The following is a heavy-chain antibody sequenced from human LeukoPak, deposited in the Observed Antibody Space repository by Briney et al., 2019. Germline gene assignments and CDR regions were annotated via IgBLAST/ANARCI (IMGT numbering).Heavy chain of an antibody. J-gene: IGHJ3*02. CDR2: IYYSGST. CDR1: GGSISTYY. V-gene: IGHV4-59*08. Sequence: PSETLPLTCTVSGGSISTYYWSWIRQPPGKGLEWIGYIYYSGSTNYNPSLKSRVTISVDTSKNQFSLKLSSVTAADTAVYYCARTVGALYDAFNIWGQGTMVTVSS. D-gene: IGHD1-26*01. CDR3: ARTVGALYDAFNI.